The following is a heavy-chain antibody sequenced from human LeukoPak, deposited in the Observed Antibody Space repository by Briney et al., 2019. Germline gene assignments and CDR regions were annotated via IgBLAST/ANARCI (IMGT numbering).Heavy chain of an antibody. D-gene: IGHD6-13*01. CDR2: IYPGVSDT. CDR3: ARPLAAAGPFDP. Sequence: EPLEILCKWFGIXFSQLLIVWGRPVPGKSLEWMGIIYPGVSDTRYSPSFQGQVTISADKSISTAYLQWSSLKASDTAMYYCARPLAAAGPFDPWGQGTLVTVSS. CDR1: GIXFSQLL. J-gene: IGHJ5*02. V-gene: IGHV5-51*01.